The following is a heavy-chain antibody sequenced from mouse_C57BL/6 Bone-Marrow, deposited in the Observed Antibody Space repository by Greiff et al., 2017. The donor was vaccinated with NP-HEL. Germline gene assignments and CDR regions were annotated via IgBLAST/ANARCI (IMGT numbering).Heavy chain of an antibody. J-gene: IGHJ1*03. D-gene: IGHD1-1*01. CDR2: IHPNSGST. Sequence: QVQLQQPGAELVKPGASVKLSCKASGYTFTSYWMHWVKQRPGQGLEWIGMIHPNSGSTNYNEKFKSKATLTVDKSSSTAYMQLSSLTSADSAVYYCARSAPYYGSSPYWYFDVWGTGTTVTVSS. CDR3: ARSAPYYGSSPYWYFDV. CDR1: GYTFTSYW. V-gene: IGHV1-64*01.